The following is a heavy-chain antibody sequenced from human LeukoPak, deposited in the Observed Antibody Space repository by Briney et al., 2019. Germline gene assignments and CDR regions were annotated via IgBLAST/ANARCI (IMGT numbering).Heavy chain of an antibody. Sequence: ASVKVSCKASGYTFTSYGISWVRQAPGQGLEWMGWISAYNGNTNYAQKLQARVTMTTDTSTSTAYMELRSLRSDDTAVYYCARSTIAARPMDNWFDPWGQGTLVTVSS. D-gene: IGHD6-6*01. CDR3: ARSTIAARPMDNWFDP. CDR1: GYTFTSYG. CDR2: ISAYNGNT. J-gene: IGHJ5*02. V-gene: IGHV1-18*01.